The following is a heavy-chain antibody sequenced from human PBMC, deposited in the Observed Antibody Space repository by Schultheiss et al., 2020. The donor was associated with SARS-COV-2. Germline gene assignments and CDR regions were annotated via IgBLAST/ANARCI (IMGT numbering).Heavy chain of an antibody. Sequence: SETLSLTCAVSGGSISSSNWWSWVRQPPGKGLEWIGEINHSGSTNYNPSLQSRVIISVDTSGNYLSLKLTSVTAADTAVYYCARDSIAVAGHYYYYGMDVWGQGTTVTVSS. D-gene: IGHD6-19*01. CDR3: ARDSIAVAGHYYYYGMDV. J-gene: IGHJ6*02. CDR1: GGSISSSNW. CDR2: INHSGST. V-gene: IGHV4-4*02.